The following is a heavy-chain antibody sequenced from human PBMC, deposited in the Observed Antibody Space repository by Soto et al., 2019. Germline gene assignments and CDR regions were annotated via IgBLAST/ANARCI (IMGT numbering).Heavy chain of an antibody. J-gene: IGHJ4*02. CDR1: SVSIRTEF. D-gene: IGHD1-26*01. Sequence: SETLSLTCTVSSVSIRTEFWSWIRQPPGKGLEWIGDVSHSESTNYNPSLKSRVTISVDTSKSQFSLKLSSVTAADTAFYYCARSESSGTYSYFDYWGQGTLVTVTS. CDR2: VSHSEST. V-gene: IGHV4-59*01. CDR3: ARSESSGTYSYFDY.